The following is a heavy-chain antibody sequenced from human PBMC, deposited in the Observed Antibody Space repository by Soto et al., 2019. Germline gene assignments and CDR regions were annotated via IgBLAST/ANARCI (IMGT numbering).Heavy chain of an antibody. CDR1: GGSLNRHT. J-gene: IGHJ4*02. Sequence: QVQLVQSGAEVRKPGSSVRVSCKASGGSLNRHTISWVRQAPGQGLEWMGGIIPIFGTANHAQKFQGRVTIIEDESTSTVYMELSSLRSDDTAIYYCARGWGYDSTDYYYAYWGQGTLVIVSS. CDR3: ARGWGYDSTDYYYAY. V-gene: IGHV1-69*01. D-gene: IGHD3-22*01. CDR2: IIPIFGTA.